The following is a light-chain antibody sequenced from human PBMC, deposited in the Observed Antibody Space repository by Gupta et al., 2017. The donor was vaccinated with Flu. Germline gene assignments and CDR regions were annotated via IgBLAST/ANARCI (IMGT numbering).Light chain of an antibody. CDR1: QGIRNY. CDR3: QQYNRANLR. J-gene: IGKJ2*03. CDR2: AAS. Sequence: DIQMTQSPSSLSASVGDRITLTCRASQGIRNYLAWYQQRPGKVPNVLIYAASTLQSGVPSRFSGSGSGTEFTLTISSLQSEDIATYYCQQYNRANLRLGHGTKLEIK. V-gene: IGKV1-27*01.